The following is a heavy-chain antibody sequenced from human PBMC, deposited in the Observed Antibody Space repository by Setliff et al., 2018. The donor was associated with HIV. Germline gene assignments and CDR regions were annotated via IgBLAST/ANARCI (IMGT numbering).Heavy chain of an antibody. D-gene: IGHD3-9*01. Sequence: SETLSLTCSVSGVSITTDGCYWSWIRHYPGKGLEWIGYMYHSGSTYYNASLASRLIMSLDPSKNQFSLKLNSMTAADTAMYYCAGGRYFRDIRDSRFDFWGQGMLVTVSS. V-gene: IGHV4-31*03. CDR1: GVSITTDGCY. J-gene: IGHJ4*02. CDR2: MYHSGST. CDR3: AGGRYFRDIRDSRFDF.